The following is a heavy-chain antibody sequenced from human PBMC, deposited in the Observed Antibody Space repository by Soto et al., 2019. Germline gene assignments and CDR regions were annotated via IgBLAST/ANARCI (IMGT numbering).Heavy chain of an antibody. CDR3: ARDLAYIREY. V-gene: IGHV1-18*04. Sequence: ASVKVSCKASGDTFTDYYIHWVRQAPGQGLEWMGWISIGHDDIGYAQKFQGRVIMTKDTSTNTAFMELRSLRSDDTAIYYCARDLAYIREYWGQGTQVTVSS. D-gene: IGHD3-10*01. CDR1: GDTFTDYY. CDR2: ISIGHDDI. J-gene: IGHJ4*02.